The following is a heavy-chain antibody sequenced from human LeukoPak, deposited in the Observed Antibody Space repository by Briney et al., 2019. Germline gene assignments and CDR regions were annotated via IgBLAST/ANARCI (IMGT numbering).Heavy chain of an antibody. CDR1: GYTFTSYD. CDR2: MNPNSGNT. D-gene: IGHD2-2*01. V-gene: IGHV1-8*03. CDR3: ARTPPFTSCYDY. Sequence: ASVKVSCKASGYTFTSYDINWVQQATGQGLEWMGWMNPNSGNTGYAQKFQGRVTITRNTSISTAYMELSSLRSEDTAVYYCARTPPFTSCYDYWGQGTLVTVSS. J-gene: IGHJ4*02.